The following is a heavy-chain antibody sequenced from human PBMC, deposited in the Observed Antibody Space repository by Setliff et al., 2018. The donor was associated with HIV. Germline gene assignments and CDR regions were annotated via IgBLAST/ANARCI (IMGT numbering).Heavy chain of an antibody. V-gene: IGHV4-61*08. CDR2: IYYTGIP. D-gene: IGHD4-17*01. J-gene: IGHJ5*02. CDR1: GGSISSGGYY. CDR3: ARDIWAYGLMGS. Sequence: SETLSLTCTVSGGSISSGGYYWSWIRQHPGKGLEWIGYIYYTGIPTYNPSLSSRVTISVDTSKNQFSLKLTSVTAADTAVYYCARDIWAYGLMGSWGQGTLVTVSS.